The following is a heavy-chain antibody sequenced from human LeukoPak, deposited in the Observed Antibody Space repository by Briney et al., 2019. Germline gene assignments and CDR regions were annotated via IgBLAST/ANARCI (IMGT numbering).Heavy chain of an antibody. Sequence: SETLSLTCAVYGGSFSGYYWSWIRQPPGEGLEWIGEINHSGSTNYNPSLKSRVTISVDTSKNQFSLKLSSVTAADTAVYYCARRRSGWYLTDWFDPWGQGTLVTVSS. V-gene: IGHV4-34*01. CDR3: ARRRSGWYLTDWFDP. CDR2: INHSGST. J-gene: IGHJ5*02. D-gene: IGHD6-19*01. CDR1: GGSFSGYY.